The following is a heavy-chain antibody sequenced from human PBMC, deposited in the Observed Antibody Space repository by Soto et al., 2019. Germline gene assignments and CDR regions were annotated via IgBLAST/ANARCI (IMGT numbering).Heavy chain of an antibody. Sequence: QVQLQESGPGLVKPSDTLSLTCAVSGYSISSSNWWGWIRQPPGKGLEWIGYIYYRGSTDYNPSLKRGVTTSVDTSKNQFSLKLSSVTAVDTAAYYWARRDRLDAFDIWGQWTMVTVSS. CDR1: GYSISSSNW. V-gene: IGHV4-28*01. J-gene: IGHJ3*02. CDR3: ARRDRLDAFDI. CDR2: IYYRGST. D-gene: IGHD6-25*01.